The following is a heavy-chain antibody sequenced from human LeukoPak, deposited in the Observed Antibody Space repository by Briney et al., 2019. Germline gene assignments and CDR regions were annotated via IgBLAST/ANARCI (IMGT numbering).Heavy chain of an antibody. Sequence: GGSLRLSCAASGFSFSDYYMTWVRQAPGKGLEWISYISSSGTSTKHADSVKERFAISRDNAKNSLYLQMNSLRADDTAVYYCARVRSSGGVLDYWGQGTLVTVSS. CDR1: GFSFSDYY. D-gene: IGHD3-16*01. V-gene: IGHV3-11*05. CDR2: ISSSGTST. J-gene: IGHJ4*02. CDR3: ARVRSSGGVLDY.